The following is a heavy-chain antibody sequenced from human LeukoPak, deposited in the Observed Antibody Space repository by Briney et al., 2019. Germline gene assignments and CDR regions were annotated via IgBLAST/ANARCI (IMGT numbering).Heavy chain of an antibody. CDR1: GGSISSSNW. CDR3: GRDPRPGGMREATGSLFDY. CDR2: IAHSGST. Sequence: PSGTLSLTCAVSGGSISSSNWWSWVRQPPGKGLEWIGEIAHSGSTNYNPSLKSRVTISLDKSKNQFSLKLSSVTAADTAVYYWGRDPRPGGMREATGSLFDYGGQGPLATVS. D-gene: IGHD6-13*01. V-gene: IGHV4-4*02. J-gene: IGHJ4*02.